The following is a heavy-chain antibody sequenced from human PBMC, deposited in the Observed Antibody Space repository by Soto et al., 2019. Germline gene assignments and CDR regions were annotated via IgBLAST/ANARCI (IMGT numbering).Heavy chain of an antibody. V-gene: IGHV5-51*01. Sequence: GESLKISCQGSGYSFTSYWIGWVRQMPGKGLEWMGIIYPGDSDTRYSPSFQGQVTISADKSISTAYLQWSSLKASDTAMYYCARISGGYIWGSYYFDYWGQGTLVTVSS. D-gene: IGHD3-16*01. J-gene: IGHJ4*02. CDR2: IYPGDSDT. CDR3: ARISGGYIWGSYYFDY. CDR1: GYSFTSYW.